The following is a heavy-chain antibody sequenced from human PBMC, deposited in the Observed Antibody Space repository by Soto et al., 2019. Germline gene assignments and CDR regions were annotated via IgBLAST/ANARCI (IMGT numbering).Heavy chain of an antibody. J-gene: IGHJ3*01. Sequence: GGSLRLSCAASAFTFSGFSMAWVRQAPGKGLEWVSVISASGGSTWYADSVKGRFTISRDNSKNTLSLQMNSLRAEDTALYYCAKLMIGVGATSAFDFWGQGTMVTVSS. CDR2: ISASGGST. CDR1: AFTFSGFS. D-gene: IGHD1-26*01. V-gene: IGHV3-23*01. CDR3: AKLMIGVGATSAFDF.